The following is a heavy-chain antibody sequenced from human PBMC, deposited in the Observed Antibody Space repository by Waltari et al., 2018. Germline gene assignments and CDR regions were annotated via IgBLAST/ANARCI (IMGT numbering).Heavy chain of an antibody. Sequence: QVQLQESGPGLVKPSETLSLTCTVSGYSISSGYYWGWIRQPPGKGLEWIGSIYHSGSTYYNPSLKSRVTISVDTSKNQFSLKLSSVTAADTAVYYCARVRDFWTSDSFDYWGQGTLVTVSS. D-gene: IGHD3-3*01. CDR1: GYSISSGYY. CDR2: IYHSGST. J-gene: IGHJ4*02. V-gene: IGHV4-38-2*02. CDR3: ARVRDFWTSDSFDY.